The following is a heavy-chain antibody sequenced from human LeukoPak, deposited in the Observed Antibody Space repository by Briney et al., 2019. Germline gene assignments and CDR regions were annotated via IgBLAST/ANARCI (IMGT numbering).Heavy chain of an antibody. V-gene: IGHV4-59*01. J-gene: IGHJ4*02. CDR1: GGSISSYC. D-gene: IGHD5-12*01. Sequence: SETLSLTCAVSGGSISSYCWSWIRQPPGKGLEWIGYIYYSGSTNYNPSLKSRVTISVDTSKNQFSLKLSSVTAADTAVYYCARGWDIVATTDFDYWGQGTLVTVSS. CDR3: ARGWDIVATTDFDY. CDR2: IYYSGST.